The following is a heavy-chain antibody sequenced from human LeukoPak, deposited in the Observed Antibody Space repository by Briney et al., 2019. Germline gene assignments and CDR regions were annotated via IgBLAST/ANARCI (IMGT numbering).Heavy chain of an antibody. CDR2: IYPNGRT. D-gene: IGHD3/OR15-3a*01. Sequence: GGSLRLSCAASWLTVSDNYMTWVRQAPGKGLDWVSIIYPNGRTYYADSVKGRFTISRDNSKNTLNLQLNSLRVDDTAVYYCARAWTGDYWGQGTLVTVSS. CDR1: WLTVSDNY. V-gene: IGHV3-53*01. J-gene: IGHJ4*02. CDR3: ARAWTGDY.